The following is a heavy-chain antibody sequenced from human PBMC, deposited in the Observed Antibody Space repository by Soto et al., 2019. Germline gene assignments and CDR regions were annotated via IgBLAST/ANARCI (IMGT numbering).Heavy chain of an antibody. D-gene: IGHD3-10*01. Sequence: GGSLRLSCAASGFTFRNYAMSWVRQAPGKGLEWVSGISGGGGSPDYADSVKGRFTISRDNSKNTLFLQMNSLRADDTAVYYCAKDRTLVRGVSSYYFDYWGQGTQVTVSS. CDR1: GFTFRNYA. CDR3: AKDRTLVRGVSSYYFDY. V-gene: IGHV3-23*01. J-gene: IGHJ4*02. CDR2: ISGGGGSP.